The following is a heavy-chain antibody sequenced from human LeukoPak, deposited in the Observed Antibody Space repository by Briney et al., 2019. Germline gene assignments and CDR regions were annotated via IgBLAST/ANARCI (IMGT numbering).Heavy chain of an antibody. CDR2: INPNSGGT. CDR3: ASGSVRGVSDYYYGMDV. V-gene: IGHV1-2*04. CDR1: GYTFTGYY. J-gene: IGHJ6*04. Sequence: ASVKVSCTASGYTFTGYYMHWVRQAPGQGLEWMAWINPNSGGTNYAQKFQGWVTMTRDTSISTAYMELSTLRSDDTAVYYCASGSVRGVSDYYYGMDVWGKGTTVTVSS. D-gene: IGHD3-10*01.